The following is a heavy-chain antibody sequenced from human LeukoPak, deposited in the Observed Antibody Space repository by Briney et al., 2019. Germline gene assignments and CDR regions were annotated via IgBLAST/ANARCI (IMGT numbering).Heavy chain of an antibody. Sequence: GGSLRLSCAASGFTFVNYGFHWVRQAPGKGLEWVAVIWSDGSKEYFADSVKGRFTISRDNSKNTLYLQMTSLRAEDTAVYYCARAVAGIEGDPELDYWGQGTLVTVSS. D-gene: IGHD6-19*01. CDR2: IWSDGSKE. CDR3: ARAVAGIEGDPELDY. J-gene: IGHJ4*02. CDR1: GFTFVNYG. V-gene: IGHV3-33*01.